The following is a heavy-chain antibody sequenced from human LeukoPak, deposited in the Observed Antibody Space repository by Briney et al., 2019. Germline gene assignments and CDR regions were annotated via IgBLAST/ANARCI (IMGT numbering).Heavy chain of an antibody. V-gene: IGHV4-4*09. CDR3: ARHEQQLWPKSPFDY. J-gene: IGHJ4*02. CDR1: GGSISSYY. CDR2: IYTRGST. D-gene: IGHD5-18*01. Sequence: PSETLSLTCTVSGGSISSYYWSWIRQPPGKGLERIGYIYTRGSTNYNPSLKSRVTISVDTSKNQFSLKLSSVTAADTAVYYCARHEQQLWPKSPFDYWGQGTLVTVSS.